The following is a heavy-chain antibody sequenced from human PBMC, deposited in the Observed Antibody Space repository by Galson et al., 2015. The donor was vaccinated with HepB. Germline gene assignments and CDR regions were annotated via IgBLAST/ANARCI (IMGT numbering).Heavy chain of an antibody. Sequence: SLRLSCAASGFRFSNYAMSWVRQAPGKGLEWVSVICGSGGRTYYADSVQGRFTISRDNSKNTLYLYMSSLRAEDTAVYYCAETGDITVPPGTLSWGPKTYLVPHYMGVWGKGTTVIVSS. CDR2: ICGSGGRT. D-gene: IGHD3-10*01. J-gene: IGHJ6*03. CDR1: GFRFSNYA. CDR3: AETGDITVPPGTLSWGPKTYLVPHYMGV. V-gene: IGHV3-23*01.